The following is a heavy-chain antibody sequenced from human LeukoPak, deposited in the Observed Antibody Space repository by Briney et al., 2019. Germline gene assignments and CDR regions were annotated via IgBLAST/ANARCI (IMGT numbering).Heavy chain of an antibody. D-gene: IGHD5-24*01. CDR3: ARDGYNRLDY. V-gene: IGHV1-46*01. CDR2: INPSGGST. Sequence: ASVTVSFTASGYTFTIYYMHWVRQAPGQGLEWMGIINPSGGSTSYAQKFQGRVTMTRDTSTSTVYMELSSLRSEDTAVYYCARDGYNRLDYWGQGTLVTVSS. CDR1: GYTFTIYY. J-gene: IGHJ4*02.